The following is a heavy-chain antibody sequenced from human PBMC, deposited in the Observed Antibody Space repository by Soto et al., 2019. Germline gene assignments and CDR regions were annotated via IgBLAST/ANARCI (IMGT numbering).Heavy chain of an antibody. J-gene: IGHJ6*02. CDR2: VSGSGDST. Sequence: SWWSLRLSCSASVFTFSSYAMNWFRQAPGKGLDWVSAVSGSGDSTYYGDSVKGRFTISRDNSKNTLYLQMNSLRAEDTAVYYCAKSRYTSTWYGMDVWGQGITDTVSS. D-gene: IGHD6-13*01. CDR3: AKSRYTSTWYGMDV. V-gene: IGHV3-23*01. CDR1: VFTFSSYA.